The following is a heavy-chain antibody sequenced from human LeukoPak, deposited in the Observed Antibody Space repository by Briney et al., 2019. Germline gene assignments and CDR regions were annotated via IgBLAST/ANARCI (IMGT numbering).Heavy chain of an antibody. CDR3: ARGVGGSYLFDY. D-gene: IGHD1-26*01. Sequence: PGGSLRLSCAASGFTFSNYDMHWVRQAPGKGLEWVAVIWYDGTNKYYADSVKGRFTISRDNSKNTLYLRMNSLRAEDTAVYYCARGVGGSYLFDYWGQGTLVTVSS. CDR2: IWYDGTNK. CDR1: GFTFSNYD. J-gene: IGHJ4*02. V-gene: IGHV3-33*01.